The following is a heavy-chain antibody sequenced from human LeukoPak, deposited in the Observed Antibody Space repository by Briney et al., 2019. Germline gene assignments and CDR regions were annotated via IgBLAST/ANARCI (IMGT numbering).Heavy chain of an antibody. J-gene: IGHJ4*02. CDR1: GFTFTNHG. CDR3: AKGPTVTTSSDY. CDR2: IWDDGSDK. V-gene: IGHV3-33*06. Sequence: GGSLRLSCVASGFTFTNHGMHWVRQAPGKGLEWVASIWDDGSDKYSADSVRGRFTISRDNSKNTLYLQMNSLRAEDTAVYYCAKGPTVTTSSDYWGQGTLVTVSS. D-gene: IGHD4-17*01.